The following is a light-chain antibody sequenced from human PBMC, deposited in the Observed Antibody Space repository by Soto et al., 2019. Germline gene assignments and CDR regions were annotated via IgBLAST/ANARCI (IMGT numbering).Light chain of an antibody. V-gene: IGKV3-20*01. CDR2: GAS. CDR3: QQYGSSSYT. CDR1: QSVSSSY. J-gene: IGKJ2*01. Sequence: IVLTQSPGTLSLSPGERATLSCRASQSVSSSYLAWYQQKPGQAPRLLIYGASSRATGIPDRFSGSGSGTDFTLTISRLEPEDFAVYYCQQYGSSSYTFGQRTKLEIK.